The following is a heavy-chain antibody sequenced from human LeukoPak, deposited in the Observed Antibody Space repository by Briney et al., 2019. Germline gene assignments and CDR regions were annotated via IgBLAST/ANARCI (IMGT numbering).Heavy chain of an antibody. D-gene: IGHD3-10*01. CDR1: SGSVTSDY. V-gene: IGHV4-59*02. CDR2: IFSYGNT. CDR3: ARVVYRGENWFDP. Sequence: SETLSLTCTVYSGSVTSDYWTWIRQPPGKGLEWIGYIFSYGNTDYSPSLKSRATISLDTSKSQCSLKLTSVTAADTAVYYCARVVYRGENWFDPWGPGTLVTVSS. J-gene: IGHJ5*02.